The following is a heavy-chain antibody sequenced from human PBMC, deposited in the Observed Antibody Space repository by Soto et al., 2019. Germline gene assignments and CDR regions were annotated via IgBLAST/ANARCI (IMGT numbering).Heavy chain of an antibody. Sequence: QVQLQESGPGLVKPSETLSLTCTVSGDSISSSTYYWGWIRQPPGKGLEWIGRMFYSGKTYYKPSLKSRVTLPMDTSNNQFALKLNSVTAADPAVYYSVSAEGYYDSSGDTLDSWGQGTLVTFSS. CDR3: VSAEGYYDSSGDTLDS. V-gene: IGHV4-39*01. CDR1: GDSISSSTYY. D-gene: IGHD3-22*01. J-gene: IGHJ4*02. CDR2: MFYSGKT.